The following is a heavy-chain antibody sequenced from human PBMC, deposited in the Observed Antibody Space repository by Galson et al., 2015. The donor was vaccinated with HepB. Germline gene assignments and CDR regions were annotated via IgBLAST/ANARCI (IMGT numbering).Heavy chain of an antibody. CDR3: ARNLNSYYYDSSGYYSPDY. V-gene: IGHV1-69*13. J-gene: IGHJ4*02. Sequence: SVKVSCKASGGTFSSYAISWVRQAPGQGLEWMGGIIPIFGTANYAQKFQGRVTITADESTSTAYMELSSLRSEDTAVCYCARNLNSYYYDSSGYYSPDYWGQGTLVTVSS. D-gene: IGHD3-22*01. CDR1: GGTFSSYA. CDR2: IIPIFGTA.